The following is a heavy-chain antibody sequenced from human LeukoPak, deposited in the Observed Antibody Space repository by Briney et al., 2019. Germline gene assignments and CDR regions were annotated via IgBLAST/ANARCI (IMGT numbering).Heavy chain of an antibody. V-gene: IGHV1-2*02. J-gene: IGHJ5*02. CDR1: GYTFTGYY. CDR3: ARDKGYSYGVNWFDP. D-gene: IGHD5-18*01. CDR2: INPNSGGT. Sequence: VASVTVSCTASGYTFTGYYMHWVRQAPGQGLEWMGWINPNSGGTNYAQKFQGRVTMTRDTSISTAYMELSRLRSDDTAVYYCARDKGYSYGVNWFDPWGQGTLVTVSS.